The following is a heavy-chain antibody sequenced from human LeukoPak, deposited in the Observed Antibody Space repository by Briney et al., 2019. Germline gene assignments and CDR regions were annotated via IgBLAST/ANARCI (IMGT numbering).Heavy chain of an antibody. CDR1: GYTFTSYG. J-gene: IGHJ3*02. Sequence: ASVKVSCKASGYTFTSYGISWVRQAPGQGLEWMGWIGPYNGNTNYAQNLQGRVTMTRDTSISTAYMELSRLRSDDTAVYYCAIYSSGSDASDIWGQGTMVTVSS. CDR3: AIYSSGSDASDI. V-gene: IGHV1-18*01. D-gene: IGHD6-19*01. CDR2: IGPYNGNT.